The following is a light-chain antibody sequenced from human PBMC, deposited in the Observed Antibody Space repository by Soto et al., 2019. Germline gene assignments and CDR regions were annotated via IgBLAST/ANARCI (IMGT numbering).Light chain of an antibody. CDR2: DAS. V-gene: IGKV3-11*01. J-gene: IGKJ5*01. CDR3: QQRSNWPLIT. Sequence: EIVLSQSPAALSLSQQETATLSCRASQSVSSYLAWYQQKPGQAPRLLIYDASNRATGIPARFSGSGSGTDFTLTISSLEPEDFAVYYCQQRSNWPLITFGQGTRLEI. CDR1: QSVSSY.